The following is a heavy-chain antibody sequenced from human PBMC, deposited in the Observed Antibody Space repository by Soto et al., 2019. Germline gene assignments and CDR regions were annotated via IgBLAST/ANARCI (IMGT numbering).Heavy chain of an antibody. CDR2: IYYSGST. V-gene: IGHV4-39*01. CDR1: GGSISSSSYY. CDR3: ARNLIAARPYYYYHYMDV. Sequence: SETLSLTCTVSGGSISSSSYYWGWIRQPPGKGLEWIGSIYYSGSTYYNPSLKSRVTISVDTSKNQFSLKLSSVTAADTAVYYCARNLIAARPYYYYHYMDVWGKGTTVTVSS. J-gene: IGHJ6*03. D-gene: IGHD6-6*01.